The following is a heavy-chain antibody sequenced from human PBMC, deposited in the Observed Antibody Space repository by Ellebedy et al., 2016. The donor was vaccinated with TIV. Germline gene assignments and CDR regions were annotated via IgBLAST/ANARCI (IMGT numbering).Heavy chain of an antibody. V-gene: IGHV1-8*02. Sequence: ASVKVSXKASGYTFTGYYMHWVRQATGQGLEWMGWMNPNSGNTGYAQKFQGRVTMTRNTSISTAYMELSSLRSEDTAVYYCARLVGATTGSDYWGQGTLVTVSS. CDR3: ARLVGATTGSDY. CDR1: GYTFTGYY. CDR2: MNPNSGNT. D-gene: IGHD1-26*01. J-gene: IGHJ4*02.